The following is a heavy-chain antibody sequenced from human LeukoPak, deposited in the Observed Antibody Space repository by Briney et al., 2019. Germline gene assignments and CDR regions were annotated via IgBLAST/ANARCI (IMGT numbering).Heavy chain of an antibody. Sequence: GGSLRLSCAGSGFIFSNYAMSWVRQAPGKGLEWVSGIKGNGFDTYYADSVKGRFTVSRDNSKNTLSLQMNSLSAEDTAVYYCAKDTGPLMITFGGVVISYFDYWGQGALVTVSP. CDR2: IKGNGFDT. V-gene: IGHV3-23*01. CDR3: AKDTGPLMITFGGVVISYFDY. J-gene: IGHJ4*02. CDR1: GFIFSNYA. D-gene: IGHD3-16*01.